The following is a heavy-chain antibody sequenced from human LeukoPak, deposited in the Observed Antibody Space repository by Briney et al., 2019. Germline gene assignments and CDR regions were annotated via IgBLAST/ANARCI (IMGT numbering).Heavy chain of an antibody. Sequence: SETLSLTCTVSGGPIRGYYGSWIRQPPGKGLEWIGYVYYSGSTNYNPSLKSRLTISVDTSKNQFSLRLSSVTAADTAVYYCARHTDIAALSSLNYWGQGTLVTVSS. V-gene: IGHV4-59*08. D-gene: IGHD6-13*01. CDR3: ARHTDIAALSSLNY. CDR2: VYYSGST. CDR1: GGPIRGYY. J-gene: IGHJ4*02.